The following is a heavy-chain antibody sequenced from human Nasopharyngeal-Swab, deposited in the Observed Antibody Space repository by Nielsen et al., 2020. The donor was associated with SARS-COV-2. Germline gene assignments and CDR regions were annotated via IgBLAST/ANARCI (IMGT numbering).Heavy chain of an antibody. D-gene: IGHD3-22*01. J-gene: IGHJ4*02. Sequence: GGSLRLSCAAPGFTFSNAWMSWVRQAPGKGLEWVGRIKSKTDGGTTDYAAPVKGRFTISRDDSKNTLYLQMNSLKTEDTAVYYCTTADYYDSSGYYLSFDYWGQGTLVTVSS. V-gene: IGHV3-15*01. CDR2: IKSKTDGGTT. CDR3: TTADYYDSSGYYLSFDY. CDR1: GFTFSNAW.